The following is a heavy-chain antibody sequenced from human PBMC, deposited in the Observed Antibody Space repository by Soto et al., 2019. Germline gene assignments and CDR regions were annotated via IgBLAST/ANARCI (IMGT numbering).Heavy chain of an antibody. V-gene: IGHV3-53*01. CDR3: AVGITMVRGVPDY. Sequence: VQLVESGGGLIQPGGSLRLSCAASGFTVSSNYMSWVRQAPGKGLEWVSVIYSGGSTYYADSVKGRFTISRDNSKNTLYLQMNSLRAEDTAVYYCAVGITMVRGVPDYWGQGTLVTVSS. CDR2: IYSGGST. J-gene: IGHJ4*02. CDR1: GFTVSSNY. D-gene: IGHD3-10*01.